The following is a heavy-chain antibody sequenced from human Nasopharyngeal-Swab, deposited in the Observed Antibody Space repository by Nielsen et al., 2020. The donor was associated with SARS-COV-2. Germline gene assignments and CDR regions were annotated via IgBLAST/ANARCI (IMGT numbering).Heavy chain of an antibody. D-gene: IGHD3-10*01. CDR3: ARDRYGSGSFLGY. V-gene: IGHV1-46*01. Sequence: ASVKVSCKASGYGFTSYHMYWVRQAPGQGLEWMGIINPSGGSATYAQRFQGKVTMTRDTSTSTVFMELSSLKSEDTAVYYCARDRYGSGSFLGYWGQGTLVTVSS. J-gene: IGHJ4*02. CDR2: INPSGGSA. CDR1: GYGFTSYH.